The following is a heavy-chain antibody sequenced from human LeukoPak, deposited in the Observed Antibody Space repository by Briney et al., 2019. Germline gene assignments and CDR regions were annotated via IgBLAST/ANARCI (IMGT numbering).Heavy chain of an antibody. V-gene: IGHV4-4*02. Sequence: SETLSLTCAVSGGSISSSNWWSWVRQPPGKGLEWIGEIYHSGSATYNPSLKSRVTISVDMSKNQFSLKLSSVTAADTAVYYCARHRYYDTSTYSVWGQGTMVTVSS. CDR3: ARHRYYDTSTYSV. CDR2: IYHSGSA. D-gene: IGHD3-22*01. J-gene: IGHJ3*01. CDR1: GGSISSSNW.